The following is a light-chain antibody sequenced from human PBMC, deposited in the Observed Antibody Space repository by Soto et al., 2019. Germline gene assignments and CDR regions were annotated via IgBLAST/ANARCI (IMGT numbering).Light chain of an antibody. Sequence: EIGMTQSPATLSVSPGERATLSCRASQSVSSNLAWYQQKPGQAPRLLIYGAFTRATGVPARFSGSGAGTEFTLTISSLQSEDFAVYYCHQYYNWPPWTFGQGTKVEIK. CDR2: GAF. CDR3: HQYYNWPPWT. J-gene: IGKJ1*01. V-gene: IGKV3-15*01. CDR1: QSVSSN.